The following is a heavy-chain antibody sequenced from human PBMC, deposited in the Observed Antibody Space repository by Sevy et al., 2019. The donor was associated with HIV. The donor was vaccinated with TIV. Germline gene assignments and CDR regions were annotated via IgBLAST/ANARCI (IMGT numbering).Heavy chain of an antibody. CDR3: AKDLAGPGRRYFDF. CDR1: GFTFSNFG. Sequence: GGSLRPSCTASGFTFSNFGMHWVRQVPGKGLEWVKFIRYDGSEKYYAASMKGRITNSRDDSKNTLNLQMDSLRTKDTAIYYCAKDLAGPGRRYFDFWGQGALVTVSS. D-gene: IGHD6-13*01. J-gene: IGHJ4*02. CDR2: IRYDGSEK. V-gene: IGHV3-30*02.